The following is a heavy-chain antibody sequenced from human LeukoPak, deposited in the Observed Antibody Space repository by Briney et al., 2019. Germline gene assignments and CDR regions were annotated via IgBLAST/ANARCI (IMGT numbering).Heavy chain of an antibody. CDR1: GFTFSSYA. V-gene: IGHV3-23*01. J-gene: IGHJ5*02. CDR2: VSGSGAST. CDR3: TKEDPRFDP. Sequence: GGSLRLSCAASGFTFSSYAMSWVRQAPGKGLGWLSAVSGSGASTHYADSVRGRFTISRDNSKSTLYLQMNSLRADDTAVYYCTKEDPRFDPWGQGTLVTVSS.